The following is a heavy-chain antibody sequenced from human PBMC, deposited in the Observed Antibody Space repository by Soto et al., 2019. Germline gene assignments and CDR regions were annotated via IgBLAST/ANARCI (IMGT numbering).Heavy chain of an antibody. CDR2: INHSGGT. D-gene: IGHD6-25*01. J-gene: IGHJ4*02. CDR1: GGSFSGYY. V-gene: IGHV4-34*01. CDR3: ARTRDGYTAFDY. Sequence: SETLSLTCAVYGGSFSGYYWSWIRQPPGKGLEWIGEINHSGGTNYNPSLKSRVTISVDTSKNQFSLKLSSVTAADTAVYYCARTRDGYTAFDYWGQGTLVTVSS.